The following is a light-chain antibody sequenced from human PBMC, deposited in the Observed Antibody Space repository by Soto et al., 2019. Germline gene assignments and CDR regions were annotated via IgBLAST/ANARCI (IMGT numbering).Light chain of an antibody. J-gene: IGKJ1*01. Sequence: DIQMTQSPSTLSGSVGDRVTITCRASQSISSWLAWYQQKPGKAPKLLIYAASSLQSGVPSRFSGSGSGTDFILAISSLQPEDFATYYCQQSYNTPWTFAQGTKVDIK. CDR2: AAS. CDR1: QSISSW. CDR3: QQSYNTPWT. V-gene: IGKV1-39*01.